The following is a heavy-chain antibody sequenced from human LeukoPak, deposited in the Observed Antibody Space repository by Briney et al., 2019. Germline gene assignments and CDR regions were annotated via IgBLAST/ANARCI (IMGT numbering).Heavy chain of an antibody. Sequence: GASVKVSCKASEYTFTGYYMHWVRQAPGQGLEWMGWINPNSGGTNYAQKFQGRVTMTRDTSISTAYMELSRLRSDDTAVYYCARGENGGSYYSTHNFDYWGQGTLVTVSP. V-gene: IGHV1-2*02. J-gene: IGHJ4*02. CDR1: EYTFTGYY. D-gene: IGHD1-26*01. CDR3: ARGENGGSYYSTHNFDY. CDR2: INPNSGGT.